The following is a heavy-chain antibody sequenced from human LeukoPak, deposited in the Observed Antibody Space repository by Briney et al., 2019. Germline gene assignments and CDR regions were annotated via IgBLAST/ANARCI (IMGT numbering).Heavy chain of an antibody. V-gene: IGHV5-51*01. CDR2: IYPGDSDT. CDR3: ARYVAALDY. CDR1: GSNFTNYW. D-gene: IGHD3-16*01. Sequence: GASLQISCKGSGSNFTNYWIGWVRQLPGKGLEWMGIIYPGDSDTRYSPSFQGQVTISADKSISTAYLQWSSLRASDTAMYYCARYVAALDYWGQGTLVTVSS. J-gene: IGHJ4*02.